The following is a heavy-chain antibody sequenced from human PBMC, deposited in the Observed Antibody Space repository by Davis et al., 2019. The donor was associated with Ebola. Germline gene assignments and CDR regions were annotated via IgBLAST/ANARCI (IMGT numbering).Heavy chain of an antibody. CDR2: IYHSGST. D-gene: IGHD3-10*01. CDR3: ARRNGVRGLTAGYYYGMDV. CDR1: GGSISSSNW. J-gene: IGHJ6*02. V-gene: IGHV4-4*02. Sequence: MPSETLSLTCAVSGGSISSSNWWSWVRQPPGKGLEWIGEIYHSGSTNYNPSLKSRVTISVDKSKNQFSLKLSSVTAADTAVYYCARRNGVRGLTAGYYYGMDVWGQGTTVTVSS.